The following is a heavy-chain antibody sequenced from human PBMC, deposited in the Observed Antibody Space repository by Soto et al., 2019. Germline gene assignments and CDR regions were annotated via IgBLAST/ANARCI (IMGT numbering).Heavy chain of an antibody. CDR3: GFYCSSVSCPEGFY. J-gene: IGHJ4*02. V-gene: IGHV3-33*01. CDR1: GFTFSNYG. D-gene: IGHD2-2*01. Sequence: LRLSCAASGFTFSNYGMHWVRQAPGKGLEWVAVIWYDGSNEYYGESVKGRFTISRDNSKNTLYLQMNYLRAEDTAVYYCGFYCSSVSCPEGFYWGQGTLVTVSS. CDR2: IWYDGSNE.